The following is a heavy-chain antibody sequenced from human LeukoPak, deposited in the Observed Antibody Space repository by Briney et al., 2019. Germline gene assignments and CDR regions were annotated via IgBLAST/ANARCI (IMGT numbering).Heavy chain of an antibody. CDR2: IYYSGGT. CDR3: AGHYCSGGSCYPRY. CDR1: GGSISSYY. D-gene: IGHD2-15*01. V-gene: IGHV4-59*01. J-gene: IGHJ4*02. Sequence: SETLSLTCTVSGGSISSYYWSWIRQPPGKGLEWIGYIYYSGGTNYNPSLKSRVTISVDTSKNQFSLKLSSVTAADTAVYYCAGHYCSGGSCYPRYWGQGTLVTVSS.